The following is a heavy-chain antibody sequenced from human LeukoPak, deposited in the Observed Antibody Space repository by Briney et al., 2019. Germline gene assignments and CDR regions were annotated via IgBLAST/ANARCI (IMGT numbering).Heavy chain of an antibody. Sequence: PGGSLRLSCAASGFTFSSYEMNWVRQAPGKGLEWVSYIGLSGSSTYYADSVKGRFTISRDNAKNSLYLQMNSLRAGDTAVYYCEKYGDSIGSYSAEAFDIWGQGTMVTVSS. D-gene: IGHD3-22*01. CDR1: GFTFSSYE. J-gene: IGHJ3*02. CDR3: EKYGDSIGSYSAEAFDI. V-gene: IGHV3-48*03. CDR2: IGLSGSST.